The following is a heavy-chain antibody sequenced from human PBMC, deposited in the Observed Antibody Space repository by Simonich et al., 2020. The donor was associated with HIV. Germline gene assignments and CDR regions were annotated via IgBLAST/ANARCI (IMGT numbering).Heavy chain of an antibody. Sequence: QVHLQQWGAGLLKPSETLSLTCAVYGGSFSGYYWSWIRQPPGKGLEWIGENNHSGRTNYNSSLKSRVTISVDTSKNQFSLKLSSVTAADTAVYYCARRGGFHFDYWGQGTLVTVSS. J-gene: IGHJ4*02. CDR1: GGSFSGYY. CDR2: NNHSGRT. V-gene: IGHV4-34*01. D-gene: IGHD3-10*01. CDR3: ARRGGFHFDY.